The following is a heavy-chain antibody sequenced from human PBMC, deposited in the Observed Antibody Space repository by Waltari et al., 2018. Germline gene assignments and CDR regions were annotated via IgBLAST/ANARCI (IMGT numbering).Heavy chain of an antibody. J-gene: IGHJ5*02. CDR1: GFMFNTYD. D-gene: IGHD1-26*01. V-gene: IGHV3-21*01. CDR2: ITRSAAFI. CDR3: ARSSPQGTPGGIDH. Sequence: EVLLMESGGGLVKPGGSLRLSCAVSGFMFNTYDMHWVRQAPGKGPGWFSMITRSAAFIYYANAVKGRFTVSRDDAEKSLFLQMDSLTVEDTAVYYCARSSPQGTPGGIDHWGQGTLVTVSS.